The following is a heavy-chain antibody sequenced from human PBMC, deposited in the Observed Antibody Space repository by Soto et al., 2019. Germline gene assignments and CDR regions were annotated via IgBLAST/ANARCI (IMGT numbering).Heavy chain of an antibody. V-gene: IGHV3-23*01. J-gene: IGHJ4*02. CDR2: ISGSGGST. Sequence: GGSLRLCCAASGFTFVSYAMRWVLQAPGKGLEWVSAISGSGGSTYYADSVKGRFTISRDNSKNTLYLQMNSLRAEDTAVYYCASGWDCSGGSCQPTYFDYWGQGTLVTVSS. CDR1: GFTFVSYA. CDR3: ASGWDCSGGSCQPTYFDY. D-gene: IGHD2-15*01.